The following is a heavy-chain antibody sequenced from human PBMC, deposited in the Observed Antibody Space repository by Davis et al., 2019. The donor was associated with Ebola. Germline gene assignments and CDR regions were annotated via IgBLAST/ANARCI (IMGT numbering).Heavy chain of an antibody. Sequence: SVKVSCKASGGTFSSYAISWVRQAPGQGRACMGRIIPILGIANYAQKFQGRVTITADKSTSTAYMELSSLRSEDTAVYYCASDLTGTYDFDYWGQGTLVTVSS. J-gene: IGHJ4*02. CDR2: IIPILGIA. D-gene: IGHD3-9*01. V-gene: IGHV1-69*04. CDR3: ASDLTGTYDFDY. CDR1: GGTFSSYA.